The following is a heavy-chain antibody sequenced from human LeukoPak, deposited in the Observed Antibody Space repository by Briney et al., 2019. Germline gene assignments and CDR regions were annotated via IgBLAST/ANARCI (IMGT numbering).Heavy chain of an antibody. J-gene: IGHJ3*02. CDR2: IYPGDSDT. Sequence: GESLKISCKGSGYSFTSYWIGWVRQMPGKGLEWMGIIYPGDSDTRYSPYFQGQVTISADKSISTAYLQWSSLKASDTAMYYCARQRRSDYGVRGAFDIWGQGTMVTVSS. D-gene: IGHD4-17*01. CDR1: GYSFTSYW. V-gene: IGHV5-51*01. CDR3: ARQRRSDYGVRGAFDI.